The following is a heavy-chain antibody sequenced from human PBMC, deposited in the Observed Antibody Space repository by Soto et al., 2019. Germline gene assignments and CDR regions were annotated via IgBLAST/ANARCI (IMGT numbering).Heavy chain of an antibody. CDR1: GFTFSTHQ. D-gene: IGHD3-9*01. Sequence: EMQLVESWGGVVKPGGSLRLSWSASGFTFSTHQMQVVRQSPGKGLEWVSYIRDNSATKYYADSVRGRFTISRDNIQNSVLLQMNSLADEDTAVYYCARDYRVAVDLGGQGTMVPVSS. V-gene: IGHV3-48*02. J-gene: IGHJ3*01. CDR2: IRDNSATK. CDR3: ARDYRVAVDL.